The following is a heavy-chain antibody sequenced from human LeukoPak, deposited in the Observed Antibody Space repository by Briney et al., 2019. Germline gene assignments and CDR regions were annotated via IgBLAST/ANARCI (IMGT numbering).Heavy chain of an antibody. CDR3: AKSRSGSANWALQIFDN. CDR2: ISWNSGSI. CDR1: GFTFDDYA. V-gene: IGHV3-9*01. J-gene: IGHJ4*02. Sequence: GRSLRLSCAASGFTFDDYAMHWVRQAPGKGLEWVSGISWNSGSIGYADSVKGRFTISRDNAKNSLYLQMNSLRAEDTALYYCAKSRSGSANWALQIFDNWGQGTLVTVSS. D-gene: IGHD1-1*01.